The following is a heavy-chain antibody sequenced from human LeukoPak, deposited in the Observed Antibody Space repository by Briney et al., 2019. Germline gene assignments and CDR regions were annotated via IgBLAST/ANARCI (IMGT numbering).Heavy chain of an antibody. CDR1: GFTFSNYA. CDR3: AKGIYSSGWSYFDY. Sequence: GGSLRLSCAASGFTFSNYAMSWVRLRQAPGKGLEWVSTLSGSGITTYYADSVKGRFTISRDNSKNTLYLQMNSLRAEDTAVYYCAKGIYSSGWSYFDYWGHGTLVTVSS. CDR2: LSGSGITT. D-gene: IGHD6-19*01. V-gene: IGHV3-23*01. J-gene: IGHJ4*01.